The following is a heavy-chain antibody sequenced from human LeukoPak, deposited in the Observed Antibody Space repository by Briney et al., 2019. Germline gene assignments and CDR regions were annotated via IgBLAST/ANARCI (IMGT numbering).Heavy chain of an antibody. V-gene: IGHV3-66*01. Sequence: GGSLIHSCAASGFTVSSNYMSWVRRAPGKGLEWVSVIYSGGSTYYADSVKGRFTISRDNSKNTLYLQMNSLRAEDTAVYYCARGVEMAFFDYWGQGTLVTVSS. D-gene: IGHD5-24*01. CDR2: IYSGGST. CDR1: GFTVSSNY. J-gene: IGHJ4*02. CDR3: ARGVEMAFFDY.